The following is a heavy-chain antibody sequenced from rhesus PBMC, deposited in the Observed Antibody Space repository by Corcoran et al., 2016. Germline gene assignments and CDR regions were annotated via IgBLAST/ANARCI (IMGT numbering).Heavy chain of an antibody. Sequence: QVKLQQWGEGLVKPSETLSLTCAVYGGSISGYYYWSWIRQPPGKGLEWIGYIYGNSTSTNYNPHLKNRVTSSKGTSKNQFSLKLSSVTAADTAVYYCARGSSYSYYGLDSWGQGVVVTVSS. CDR2: IYGNSTST. CDR3: ARGSSYSYYGLDS. J-gene: IGHJ6*01. CDR1: GGSISGYYY. V-gene: IGHV4-73*01. D-gene: IGHD4-29*01.